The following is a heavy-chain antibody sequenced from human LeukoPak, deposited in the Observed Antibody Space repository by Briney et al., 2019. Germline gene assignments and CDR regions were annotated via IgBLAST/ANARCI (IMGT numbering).Heavy chain of an antibody. Sequence: GESLKISCKGSGYSFTSYWIGWVRQMPGKGREWMGIIYPGDSDTRYSPSFQGQVTISADKSISTAYLQWSSLKASDTAMYYCARGRGAINDFWSGYTTNWFDPWGQGTLVTVSS. D-gene: IGHD3-3*01. CDR1: GYSFTSYW. V-gene: IGHV5-51*01. CDR3: ARGRGAINDFWSGYTTNWFDP. CDR2: IYPGDSDT. J-gene: IGHJ5*02.